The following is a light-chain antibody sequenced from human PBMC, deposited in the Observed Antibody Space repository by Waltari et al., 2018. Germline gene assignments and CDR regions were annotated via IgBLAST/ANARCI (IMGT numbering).Light chain of an antibody. Sequence: IVLTQSPGTLSLSPGDKASLPCKASQNLPRNFFAWYRQSPGQPPVLLIHGASKRAAGIPDTFSGSGSGTDFTLTISRLEAEDSAVYYCQQYGTSPYTFGQGTKVEIK. V-gene: IGKV3-20*01. J-gene: IGKJ2*01. CDR2: GAS. CDR3: QQYGTSPYT. CDR1: QNLPRNF.